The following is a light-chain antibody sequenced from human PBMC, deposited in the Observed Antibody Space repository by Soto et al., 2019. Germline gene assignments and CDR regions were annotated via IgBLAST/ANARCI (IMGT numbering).Light chain of an antibody. CDR2: AAS. CDR1: QGIGNW. Sequence: DLQMTQSPSFVSASVGDRVIITCRASQGIGNWLAWYQQKPGKAPKVLIYAASTLQSGVPSRFSGGGSGTDFTLTINSLQPEDFATYDCHQAISFPYSFGQGTKVEIK. CDR3: HQAISFPYS. J-gene: IGKJ2*01. V-gene: IGKV1-12*01.